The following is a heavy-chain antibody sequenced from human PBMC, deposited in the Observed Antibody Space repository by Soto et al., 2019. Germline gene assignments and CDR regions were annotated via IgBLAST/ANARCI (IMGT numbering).Heavy chain of an antibody. CDR2: VRSETEDGTT. Sequence: ESGGGLVKPGGSLRLSCAVSGFSSTDAWMIWVRQAPGKGLEWIRRVRSETEDGTTDYSASVRGRFIISRDDSETTMYLKMNSLKIEDTAVYFCRRDWDDPVLRGPGTLVSVS. V-gene: IGHV3-15*01. CDR1: GFSSTDAW. D-gene: IGHD1-1*01. CDR3: RRDWDDPVL. J-gene: IGHJ4*02.